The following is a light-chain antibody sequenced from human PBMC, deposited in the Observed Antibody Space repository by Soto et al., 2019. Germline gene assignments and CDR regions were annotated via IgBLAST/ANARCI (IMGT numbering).Light chain of an antibody. V-gene: IGLV2-8*01. CDR1: SSDVGGYNY. J-gene: IGLJ2*01. Sequence: QSALTQPPSASGSPGQSVTISCTGTSSDVGGYNYVSWYQQHPGKAPKLMIYEVSKRPSGVPDRFSGSKSGNTASLTDSGLQSEDEDDYYCSSYAGSNNLVVFGGGTKLTVL. CDR3: SSYAGSNNLVV. CDR2: EVS.